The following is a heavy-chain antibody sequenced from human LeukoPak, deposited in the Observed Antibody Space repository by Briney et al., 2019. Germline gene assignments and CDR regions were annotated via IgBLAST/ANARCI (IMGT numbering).Heavy chain of an antibody. V-gene: IGHV1-8*01. CDR1: GYTFTSYD. CDR2: MSPNSGKT. J-gene: IGHJ4*02. D-gene: IGHD1-26*01. Sequence: GASVKVSCKASGYTFTSYDINWVQQATGQGLEWMGWMSPNSGKTGYAQKFQGRVTMTRNTSIATAYMELSSLRSEDTAVYYCAKRHGGSYTGFMNWGQGTLVTVSS. CDR3: AKRHGGSYTGFMN.